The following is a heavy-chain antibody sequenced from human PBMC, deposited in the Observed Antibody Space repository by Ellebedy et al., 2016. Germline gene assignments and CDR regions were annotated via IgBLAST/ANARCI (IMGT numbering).Heavy chain of an antibody. D-gene: IGHD1-7*01. CDR3: ARELEPTNPNDAFDV. V-gene: IGHV5-51*01. J-gene: IGHJ3*01. Sequence: GESLKISXKGSGYTFTSYWIGWVRQKPGKGLEWMGFIYPGDSDTRYSPSFQGQVTISADKSISTAYLQWNNLQASDTAMYYCARELEPTNPNDAFDVWGQGTMVTVSS. CDR1: GYTFTSYW. CDR2: IYPGDSDT.